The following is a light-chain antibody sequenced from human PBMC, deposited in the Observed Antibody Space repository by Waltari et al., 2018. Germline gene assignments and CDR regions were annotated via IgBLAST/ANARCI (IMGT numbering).Light chain of an antibody. Sequence: EIVLTQSPATLSLSPGERATLSSRASQSVSSSYLAWYQQKPGQAPRLLIYGVSSRATGIPDRFSGSGSGTDFTLIISRLEPEDFAVYYCQQYGSSPRITFGQGTRLEIK. V-gene: IGKV3-20*01. CDR2: GVS. CDR3: QQYGSSPRIT. CDR1: QSVSSSY. J-gene: IGKJ5*01.